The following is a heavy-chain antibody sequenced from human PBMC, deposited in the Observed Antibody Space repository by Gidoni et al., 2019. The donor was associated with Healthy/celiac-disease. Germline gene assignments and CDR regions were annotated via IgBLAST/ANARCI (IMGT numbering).Heavy chain of an antibody. CDR3: AKDLSSSGYYYPLDY. CDR1: ELPFSNYA. Sequence: EVQLLESGGGLVQSGGSLRLSCAASELPFSNYAMNWVRQAPGKGLEWVSAISASGGSTYYADAVKGRFTISRDNSKNTLYLQMNSLRADDTAVYYCAKDLSSSGYYYPLDYWGQGTLVTVSS. V-gene: IGHV3-23*01. D-gene: IGHD3-22*01. J-gene: IGHJ4*02. CDR2: ISASGGST.